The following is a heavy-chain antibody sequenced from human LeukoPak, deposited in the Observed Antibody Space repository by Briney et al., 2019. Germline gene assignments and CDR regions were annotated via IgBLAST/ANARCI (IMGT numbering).Heavy chain of an antibody. D-gene: IGHD6-13*01. V-gene: IGHV1-18*01. J-gene: IGHJ4*02. Sequence: GASVKVSCKASGYTFTSYGISWVRQSPGQGLEWMGWISAYNGNTNYAQKLQGRVTMTTDTSTSTAYMELRSLRSDDTAVYYCARDRGSSWSGPDYFDYWGQGTLVTVSS. CDR1: GYTFTSYG. CDR3: ARDRGSSWSGPDYFDY. CDR2: ISAYNGNT.